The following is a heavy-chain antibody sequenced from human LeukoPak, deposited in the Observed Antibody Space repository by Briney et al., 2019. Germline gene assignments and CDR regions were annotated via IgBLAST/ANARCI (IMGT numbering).Heavy chain of an antibody. V-gene: IGHV4-34*01. Sequence: SETLSLTCAVYGGSFSGYYWSWIRQPPGKGLEWLGEINHSGSTNYNPSLKSRVTISVDTSKNQFSLRLSSVTAADTAVYYCARGLGRFGELLGCYFDYWGQGTLVTVSS. D-gene: IGHD3-10*01. CDR2: INHSGST. CDR3: ARGLGRFGELLGCYFDY. CDR1: GGSFSGYY. J-gene: IGHJ4*02.